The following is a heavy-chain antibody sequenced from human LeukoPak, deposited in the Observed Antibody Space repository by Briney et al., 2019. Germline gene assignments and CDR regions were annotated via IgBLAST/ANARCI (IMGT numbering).Heavy chain of an antibody. CDR2: ISGSASST. Sequence: GGSLRLSCAASGFTFSNYAMSWVRQAPGKGLEWVSAISGSASSTYHADSVKGRFTISRDNAKSTLYLQMNSLRAEDTALYYCAREDSSGTYTWGQGNLVTVSA. CDR1: GFTFSNYA. CDR3: AREDSSGTYT. D-gene: IGHD6-19*01. J-gene: IGHJ5*02. V-gene: IGHV3-23*01.